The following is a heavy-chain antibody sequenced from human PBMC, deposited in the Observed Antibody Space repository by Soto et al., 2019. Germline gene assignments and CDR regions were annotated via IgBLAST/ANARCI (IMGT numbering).Heavy chain of an antibody. J-gene: IGHJ6*02. CDR3: ARDGMVSGSDYYYYGMDV. D-gene: IGHD3-10*01. CDR1: GYTFTSYA. V-gene: IGHV1-3*01. CDR2: INAGNGNT. Sequence: QVQLVQSGAEVKKPGASVKVSCKASGYTFTSYAMHWVRQAPGQRLEWMGWINAGNGNTKYSQKFQGRVTITRDTSASTAYMELSSLRSEDTAVYYCARDGMVSGSDYYYYGMDVWGQGTTVTVSS.